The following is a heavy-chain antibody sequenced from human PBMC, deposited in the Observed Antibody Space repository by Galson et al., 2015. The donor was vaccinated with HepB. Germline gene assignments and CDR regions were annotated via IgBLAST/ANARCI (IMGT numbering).Heavy chain of an antibody. J-gene: IGHJ4*02. CDR3: VRDPPLGTPLDY. CDR1: GFTFSSYS. V-gene: IGHV3-21*01. CDR2: ISSSSNYI. D-gene: IGHD3-16*01. Sequence: SLRLSCAASGFTFSSYSMNWVRQAPGKGLEWVSSISSSSNYIYYADSVKGRFTISRDDAQNSLYLQMNSLRAGDTAVYYCVRDPPLGTPLDYWGQGTLVTVSS.